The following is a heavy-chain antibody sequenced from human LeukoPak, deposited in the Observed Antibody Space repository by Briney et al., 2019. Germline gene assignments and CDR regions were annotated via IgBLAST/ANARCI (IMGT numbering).Heavy chain of an antibody. CDR3: ARGGFVGAADY. CDR2: INQDGSEK. CDR1: EFTFRGYG. V-gene: IGHV3-7*01. Sequence: GGSRRLSCAASEFTFRGYGMTWFRQAPGKGPDWVANINQDGSEKHYVDSVKGRFTISRDNAKDSLFLQMNSLRVEDTAVFYCARGGFVGAADYWGQGTLVTVSS. J-gene: IGHJ4*02. D-gene: IGHD6-13*01.